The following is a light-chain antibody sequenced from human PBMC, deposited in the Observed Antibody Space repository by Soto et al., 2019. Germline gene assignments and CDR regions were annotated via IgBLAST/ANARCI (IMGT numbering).Light chain of an antibody. CDR1: QSISSW. CDR2: DAS. Sequence: DIQMTQSHSTLSASVGDRVTITCRASQSISSWLAWYQQKPGKAPKLLIYDASSLESGVPSRFSGSGSGTEFTLTISSLQPDDFATYYCQQYNSYSLFGGGTKVEIK. V-gene: IGKV1-5*01. J-gene: IGKJ4*01. CDR3: QQYNSYSL.